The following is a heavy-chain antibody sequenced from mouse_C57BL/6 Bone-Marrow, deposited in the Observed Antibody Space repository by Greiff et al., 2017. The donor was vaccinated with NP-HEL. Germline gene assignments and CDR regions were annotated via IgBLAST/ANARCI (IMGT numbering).Heavy chain of an antibody. Sequence: VQVVESGGGLVQPGGSLSLSCAASGFTFTDYYMSWVRQPPGKALEWMGFISNKANGSTTEYSASVKGQVTISRDTSQTILYLQMNAQRAEDSATAYCARYDWTGPFAYGGQGTRVTVSA. V-gene: IGHV7-3*01. J-gene: IGHJ3*01. CDR1: GFTFTDYY. D-gene: IGHD4-1*01. CDR2: ISNKANGSTT. CDR3: ARYDWTGPFAY.